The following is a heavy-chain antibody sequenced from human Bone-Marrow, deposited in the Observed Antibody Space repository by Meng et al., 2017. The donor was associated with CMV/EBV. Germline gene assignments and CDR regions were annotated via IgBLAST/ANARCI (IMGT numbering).Heavy chain of an antibody. D-gene: IGHD3-10*01. J-gene: IGHJ4*02. CDR2: INPNSGGT. CDR1: GYTFTGYY. Sequence: ASVKVSCKASGYTFTGYYMHWVRQAPGQGLEWMGWINPNSGGTNYAQKFQGRVTMTRDTSISTAYMELSRLRSDDTAVYYCARASSYYYGSGRQYPDYWGQGTLVTVSS. V-gene: IGHV1-2*02. CDR3: ARASSYYYGSGRQYPDY.